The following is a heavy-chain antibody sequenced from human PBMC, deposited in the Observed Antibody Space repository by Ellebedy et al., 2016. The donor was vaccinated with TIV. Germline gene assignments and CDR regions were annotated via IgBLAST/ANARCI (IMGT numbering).Heavy chain of an antibody. CDR2: ISSSGSII. J-gene: IGHJ3*01. CDR1: GFIFSTYR. CDR3: ARVALTEAFDV. Sequence: PGGSLRLSCAASGFIFSTYRMSWVRRAPGKGLEWVAYISSSGSIINYADSVKGRFAISRDNANNSVNLQMNSLRDEDTAVYYCARVALTEAFDVWGQGTTVTVSS. V-gene: IGHV3-48*02.